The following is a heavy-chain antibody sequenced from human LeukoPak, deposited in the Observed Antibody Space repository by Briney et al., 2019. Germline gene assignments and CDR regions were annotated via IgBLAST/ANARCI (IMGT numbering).Heavy chain of an antibody. CDR3: AKDIVVVPAAIDYYYYYGMDV. CDR1: GFTFSSYG. J-gene: IGHJ6*02. D-gene: IGHD2-2*01. Sequence: GGSLRLSCAASGFTFSSYGMHWVRQAPGRGLEWVAVISYDGSNKYYADSVKGRFTISRDNSKNTLYLQMNSLRAEDTAVYYCAKDIVVVPAAIDYYYYYGMDVWGQGTTVTVSS. V-gene: IGHV3-30*18. CDR2: ISYDGSNK.